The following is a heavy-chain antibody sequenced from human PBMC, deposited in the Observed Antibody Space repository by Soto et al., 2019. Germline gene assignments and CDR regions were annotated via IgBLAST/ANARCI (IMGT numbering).Heavy chain of an antibody. CDR1: GYTFGTST. J-gene: IGHJ4*02. CDR3: AIADDGDDDY. Sequence: QLQLVQSGAEAKKPGASVKVSCKASGYTFGTSTISWLRQAPGKGLEWMGWIKAYSGNTNYAPKLQGRVTMTPDTPASTVYMELRSLTTDDTSTYSCAIADDGDDDYWGQGTLVTVSS. V-gene: IGHV1-18*04. CDR2: IKAYSGNT. D-gene: IGHD4-17*01.